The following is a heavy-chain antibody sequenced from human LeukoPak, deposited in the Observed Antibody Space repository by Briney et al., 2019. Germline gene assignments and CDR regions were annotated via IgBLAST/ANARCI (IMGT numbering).Heavy chain of an antibody. Sequence: SETLSLTCAVSGGSISSSYWWSWVRQPPGKGLEWIGEIFHSGSANYNPSLKSRVTMSIDKSKNQFSLKLSSVTAADTAVYYCARVVPAAISVGAFDIWGQGTMVTVSS. CDR1: GGSISSSYW. CDR2: IFHSGSA. V-gene: IGHV4-4*02. CDR3: ARVVPAAISVGAFDI. J-gene: IGHJ3*02. D-gene: IGHD2-2*01.